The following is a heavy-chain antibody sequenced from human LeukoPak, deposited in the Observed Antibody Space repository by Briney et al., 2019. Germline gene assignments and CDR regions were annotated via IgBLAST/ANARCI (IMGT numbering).Heavy chain of an antibody. J-gene: IGHJ5*02. V-gene: IGHV3-74*01. D-gene: IGHD3-22*01. Sequence: AGGSLRLSCAGSGFTFSSYSMNWVRQAPGKGLVWVSRINSDGINTSYADSVKGRFTISRDNAKNTLNLQMNSLRAEDTAVYYCARDLGQYYDTSDNWFDPWGQGTLVTVSS. CDR1: GFTFSSYS. CDR2: INSDGINT. CDR3: ARDLGQYYDTSDNWFDP.